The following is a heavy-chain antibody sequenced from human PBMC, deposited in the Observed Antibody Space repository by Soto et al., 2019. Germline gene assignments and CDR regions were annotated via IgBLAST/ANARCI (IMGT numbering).Heavy chain of an antibody. J-gene: IGHJ4*02. D-gene: IGHD5-18*01. CDR1: GFNFRNYA. Sequence: EVQLLESGGGLVQPGGSLRLSCAASGFNFRNYAMTWVRQAPGKGLEWVSTIRASGDSTFYADSVTGRITISRDNSKNPVYLQMNTLAAEDTAVYFCAKGGYTSYYDYWGQGILVTVSS. CDR2: IRASGDST. V-gene: IGHV3-23*01. CDR3: AKGGYTSYYDY.